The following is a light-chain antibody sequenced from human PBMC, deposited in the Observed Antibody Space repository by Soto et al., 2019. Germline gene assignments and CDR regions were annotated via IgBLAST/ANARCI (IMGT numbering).Light chain of an antibody. CDR1: SSDVGSYNL. CDR3: CSYAGSSTPYG. V-gene: IGLV2-23*02. J-gene: IGLJ1*01. CDR2: EVS. Sequence: QSALTQPASVSGSPGQSITISCTGTSSDVGSYNLVSWYQQHPGKAPKLMIYEVSKRPSGVSNRFSGSKSGNTASLTISGLQAEDEADHYCCSYAGSSTPYGFGTGTKVTVL.